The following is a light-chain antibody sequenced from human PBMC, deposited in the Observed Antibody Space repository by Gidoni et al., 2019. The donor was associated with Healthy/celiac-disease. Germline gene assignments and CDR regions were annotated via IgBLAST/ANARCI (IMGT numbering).Light chain of an antibody. CDR3: QQYNSYSET. V-gene: IGKV1-5*03. Sequence: RVTITCRASQSISSWLAWYQQKPGKAPKLLIYKASSLESGVPSRFSGSGSETEFTLTISSLQPDDFATYYCQQYNSYSETFGQGTKVEIK. CDR2: KAS. CDR1: QSISSW. J-gene: IGKJ1*01.